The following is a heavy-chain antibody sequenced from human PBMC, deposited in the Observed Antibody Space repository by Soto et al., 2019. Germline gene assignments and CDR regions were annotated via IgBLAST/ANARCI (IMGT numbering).Heavy chain of an antibody. D-gene: IGHD1-1*01. CDR1: GFTFRSYG. CDR2: ISYDGSNK. Sequence: QVQLVESAGGVVQPGRSLRLSCAASGFTFRSYGMHWVRQAPGKGLEWVAVISYDGSNKYYADSVKGRFTISRDNSKNTLYLQMNSLRAEDTAVYYCAKDTRILLNGYFDLWGRGTLVTVSS. J-gene: IGHJ2*01. CDR3: AKDTRILLNGYFDL. V-gene: IGHV3-30*18.